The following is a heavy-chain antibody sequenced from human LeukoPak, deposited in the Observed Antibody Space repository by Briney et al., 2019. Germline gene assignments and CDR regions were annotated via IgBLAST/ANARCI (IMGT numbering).Heavy chain of an antibody. J-gene: IGHJ6*03. CDR3: ARALSWTTESYYYMDV. CDR2: MNPNSGNT. Sequence: ASVKVSCKASGYTFTSYDINWVRQATGQGLEWMGWMNPNSGNTGHAQKFQGRVIMTKNTSITTAYMDLNNLKSEDTAVYYCARALSWTTESYYYMDVWGKGTTVTVSS. V-gene: IGHV1-8*01. CDR1: GYTFTSYD. D-gene: IGHD3/OR15-3a*01.